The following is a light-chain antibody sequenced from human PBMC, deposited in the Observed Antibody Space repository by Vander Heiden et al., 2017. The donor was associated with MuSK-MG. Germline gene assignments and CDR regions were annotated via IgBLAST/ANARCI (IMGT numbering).Light chain of an antibody. CDR2: AAS. CDR3: QRSDSTPQT. CDR1: QSISSY. V-gene: IGKV1-39*01. Sequence: DIQMTQSPSSLSASVGDRVTITCRASQSISSYLNWYQQKPGKAPKLLIYAASSLQSGVPSRFSGSGSGTDFTLTISRLQPEDFATYYCQRSDSTPQTFGHGTKVDIK. J-gene: IGKJ3*01.